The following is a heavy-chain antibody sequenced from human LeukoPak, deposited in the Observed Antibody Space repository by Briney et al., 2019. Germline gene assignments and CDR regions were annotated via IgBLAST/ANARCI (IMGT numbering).Heavy chain of an antibody. CDR1: GFTFSSYW. V-gene: IGHV3-7*01. D-gene: IGHD3-10*01. CDR2: IKQDGSEK. Sequence: QPGGSLRLSCAASGFTFSSYWMSWVRQAPGKGLEWVANIKQDGSEKYYVDSVKGRFTISRDNAKNSLYLQMNSLRAEDTAVYYCAGSGSYYNVIAFSGYWGQGTLVTVSS. J-gene: IGHJ4*02. CDR3: AGSGSYYNVIAFSGY.